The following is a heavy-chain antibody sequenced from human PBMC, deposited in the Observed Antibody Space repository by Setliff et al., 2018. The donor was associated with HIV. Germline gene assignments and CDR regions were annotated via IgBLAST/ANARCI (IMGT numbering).Heavy chain of an antibody. Sequence: SETLSLTCTVSGFSISSGYYWGWIRQPPGKGLEWIVSTSHSGSTGYNPSLRSRVTISLDTSKNQVSLNMRSVTATDTGVYYCVTTDYSGYDSVWFDPWGQGTLVTVSS. CDR1: GFSISSGYY. CDR3: VTTDYSGYDSVWFDP. J-gene: IGHJ5*02. V-gene: IGHV4-38-2*02. D-gene: IGHD5-12*01. CDR2: TSHSGST.